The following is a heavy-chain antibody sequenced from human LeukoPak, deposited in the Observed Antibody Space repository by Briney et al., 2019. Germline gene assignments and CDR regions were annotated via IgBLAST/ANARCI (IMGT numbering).Heavy chain of an antibody. Sequence: PGGSLRLSCAASGFTFSSYAMSWVRQAPGKGLEWVSAISGSGGSTYYADSVKGRFTISRDNSKNTLYLQMNSLRAEDTAVYYCAKQYRYYYYYGMDVWGQGITVTVSS. CDR3: AKQYRYYYYYGMDV. D-gene: IGHD2/OR15-2a*01. J-gene: IGHJ6*02. CDR1: GFTFSSYA. CDR2: ISGSGGST. V-gene: IGHV3-23*01.